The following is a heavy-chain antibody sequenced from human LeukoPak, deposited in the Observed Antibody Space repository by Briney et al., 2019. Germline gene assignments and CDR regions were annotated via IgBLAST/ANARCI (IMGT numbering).Heavy chain of an antibody. Sequence: SETLSLTCTVSGDSISSGGHYWGWIRQPPGKRLESIGNIYFSGDTSYNPSLKSRLTMSVDTSKNQLFLNLDSVTAADTAVYYCARDSGFWLYWGQGTLVTVSS. V-gene: IGHV4-39*07. J-gene: IGHJ4*02. CDR2: IYFSGDT. D-gene: IGHD3-22*01. CDR3: ARDSGFWLY. CDR1: GDSISSGGHY.